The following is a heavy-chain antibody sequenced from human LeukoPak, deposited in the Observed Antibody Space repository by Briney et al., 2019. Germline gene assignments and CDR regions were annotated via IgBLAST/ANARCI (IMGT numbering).Heavy chain of an antibody. Sequence: PSETLSLTYTVSGGSISSSYLSWIRQPPGKGLEWIGYIYYSGSTNYNPSLKSRVTISVDTSKNQFSLKLSSVTAADTAVYYCAGLQLNWFDPWGQGTLVTVSS. CDR1: GGSISSSY. V-gene: IGHV4-59*08. D-gene: IGHD5-18*01. J-gene: IGHJ5*02. CDR2: IYYSGST. CDR3: AGLQLNWFDP.